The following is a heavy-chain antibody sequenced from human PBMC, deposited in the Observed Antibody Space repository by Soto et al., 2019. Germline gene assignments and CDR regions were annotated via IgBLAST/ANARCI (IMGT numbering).Heavy chain of an antibody. D-gene: IGHD2-21*02. V-gene: IGHV1-2*04. Sequence: ASVKVSCKASGYTFSGYYMHWVRQAPGQGLEWMGWINSNSGGTNYAQKFQGWVTMTRDTSISTAYMELSRLKSDDTAVYYCARAGGGDYDAFDIWGQGTMVTV. CDR1: GYTFSGYY. J-gene: IGHJ3*02. CDR2: INSNSGGT. CDR3: ARAGGGDYDAFDI.